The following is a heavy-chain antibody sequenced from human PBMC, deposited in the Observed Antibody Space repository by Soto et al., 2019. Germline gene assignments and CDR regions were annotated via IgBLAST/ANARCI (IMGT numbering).Heavy chain of an antibody. Sequence: EVQLLESGGAWLHPGASLRLSVAASGFTFTTFDRGWPRQAPGKGLEWVSVVRGRDGSTSYADSLKGRFTISKDSSKNTLYLQMNSLRAEDTALYYCAKGAWLDYWGQGTLVTVSS. V-gene: IGHV3-23*01. CDR1: GFTFTTFD. CDR3: AKGAWLDY. D-gene: IGHD5-12*01. CDR2: VRGRDGST. J-gene: IGHJ4*02.